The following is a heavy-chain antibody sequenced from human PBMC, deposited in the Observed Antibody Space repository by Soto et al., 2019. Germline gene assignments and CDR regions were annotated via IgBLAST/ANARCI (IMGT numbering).Heavy chain of an antibody. Sequence: GGSLRLSCAASGFTFSSYSMNWVRQAPGKGLEWVSSISSSSSYIYYADSVKGRFTISRDNAKNSLYLQMNSLRAEDTAVYYCARDRPSYCSSTSCSGMDVWGQGTTVTVSS. CDR1: GFTFSSYS. V-gene: IGHV3-21*01. D-gene: IGHD2-2*01. CDR2: ISSSSSYI. CDR3: ARDRPSYCSSTSCSGMDV. J-gene: IGHJ6*02.